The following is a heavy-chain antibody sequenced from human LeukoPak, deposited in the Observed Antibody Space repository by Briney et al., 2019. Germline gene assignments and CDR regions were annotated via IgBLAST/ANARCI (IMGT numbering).Heavy chain of an antibody. Sequence: GGSLRLSCAASGFTFSDYYMSWIRQAPGKGLEWVSYISSSGSTIYYAASVKGRFTISRDNAKNSLYLQMNNLRAEDTAVYYCASPRTGVYFDYWGQGTLVTVSS. D-gene: IGHD3-10*01. CDR1: GFTFSDYY. CDR2: ISSSGSTI. CDR3: ASPRTGVYFDY. V-gene: IGHV3-11*01. J-gene: IGHJ4*02.